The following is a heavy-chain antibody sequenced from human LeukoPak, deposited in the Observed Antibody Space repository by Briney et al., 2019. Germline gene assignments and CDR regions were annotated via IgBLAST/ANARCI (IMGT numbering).Heavy chain of an antibody. CDR2: IYYGGST. D-gene: IGHD6-19*01. CDR3: ASRGSSGRTFDY. V-gene: IGHV4-39*01. Sequence: SETLSLTCTVSGGSISSCTYYWVWIRKPPGNGLEWIGDIYYGGSTYYNPSLKSRVTISVDTSKNQFSLKLNSVTAADTAVYYCASRGSSGRTFDYWGQGTLVTVSS. J-gene: IGHJ4*02. CDR1: GGSISSCTYY.